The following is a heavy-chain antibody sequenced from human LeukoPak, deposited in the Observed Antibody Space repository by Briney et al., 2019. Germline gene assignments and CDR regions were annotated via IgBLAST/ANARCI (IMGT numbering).Heavy chain of an antibody. D-gene: IGHD6-13*01. CDR1: GFTFSSYW. J-gene: IGHJ4*02. V-gene: IGHV3-48*02. CDR3: ARVWGLAVAGGEIEY. Sequence: PGGSLRLSCAASGFTFSSYWMHWVRQAPGKGLEWVSYISSSGTTIYYADSVKGRFTISRDNAKNSLYLQMNSLRDEDTAVYYCARVWGLAVAGGEIEYWGQGTLVTVSS. CDR2: ISSSGTTI.